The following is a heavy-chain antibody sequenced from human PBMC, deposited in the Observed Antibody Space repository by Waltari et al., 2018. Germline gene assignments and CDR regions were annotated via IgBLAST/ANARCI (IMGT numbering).Heavy chain of an antibody. V-gene: IGHV3-66*01. CDR1: GFNVGRNY. CDR2: IYSDGRT. J-gene: IGHJ4*02. Sequence: EVQLVEFGGGLVQPGGSLRLSCAAPGFNVGRNYMSWVRQAPGKGLEWVSLIYSDGRTYYADSVKGRFTISRDNYKNTVYLQMSRLRVEDTAVYYCAKDAGPVAAEGDYWGQGTLVTVSS. CDR3: AKDAGPVAAEGDY. D-gene: IGHD6-19*01.